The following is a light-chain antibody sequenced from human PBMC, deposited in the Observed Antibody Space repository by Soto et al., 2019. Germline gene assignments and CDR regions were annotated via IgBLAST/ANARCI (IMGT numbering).Light chain of an antibody. Sequence: DIQMTQSPSSLSASLGDRVTITCRASESISTFLNWYLQKPGKAPKLLIHSASKLQSGVPSRFSGSGSGTDFTLTISSVQPEDFATFYCQQSYSIRITFGQGTRLEIK. J-gene: IGKJ5*01. CDR3: QQSYSIRIT. CDR1: ESISTF. CDR2: SAS. V-gene: IGKV1-39*01.